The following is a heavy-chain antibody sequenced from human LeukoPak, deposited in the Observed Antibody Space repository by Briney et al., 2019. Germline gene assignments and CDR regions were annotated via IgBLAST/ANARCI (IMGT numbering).Heavy chain of an antibody. D-gene: IGHD3-10*01. CDR1: GFTFSSYG. CDR3: AKDRWFGESQDY. V-gene: IGHV3-23*01. CDR2: ISGSGGST. J-gene: IGHJ4*02. Sequence: TGGSLRLSCAASGFTFSSYGMSWVRQAPGKGLEWVSAISGSGGSTYYADSVKGRFTISRDNSKNTLYLQMNSLRAEDTAVYYCAKDRWFGESQDYWGQGTLVTVSS.